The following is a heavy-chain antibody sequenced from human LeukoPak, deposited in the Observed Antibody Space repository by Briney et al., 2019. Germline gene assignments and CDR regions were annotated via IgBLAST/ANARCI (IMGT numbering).Heavy chain of an antibody. Sequence: ASVKVSCKASGYTFISYGISWVRQAPGQGLEWMGWVSAYADDTNYVQKFRGRITMTTDTFTSTAYMELRSLRSYDTAVYYCARDCIGCLGFDYWGQGTLVTVSS. CDR1: GYTFISYG. D-gene: IGHD1-26*01. V-gene: IGHV1-18*01. J-gene: IGHJ4*02. CDR3: ARDCIGCLGFDY. CDR2: VSAYADDT.